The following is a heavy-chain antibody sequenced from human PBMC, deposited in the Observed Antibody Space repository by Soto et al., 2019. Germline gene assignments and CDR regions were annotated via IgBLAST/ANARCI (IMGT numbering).Heavy chain of an antibody. J-gene: IGHJ4*02. CDR1: GGSIRSYY. V-gene: IGHV4-59*01. CDR2: IYYSGST. D-gene: IGHD3-16*01. Sequence: QVQLQESGPGLVKPSETLSLTCTVSGGSIRSYYWSWIRQPPGKGLEWIGYIYYSGSTNYNPSLKSRVTISLDTPNNPFSLKLSSVTAADTAVYYCAGGGEMATINFDYWGQGTLVTVSS. CDR3: AGGGEMATINFDY.